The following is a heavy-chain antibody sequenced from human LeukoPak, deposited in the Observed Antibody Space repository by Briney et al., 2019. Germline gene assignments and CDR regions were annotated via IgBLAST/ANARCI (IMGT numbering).Heavy chain of an antibody. CDR1: GFTFSDFS. CDR3: ARGRHTGVVDWSSNAFDL. CDR2: IRRQNTYI. Sequence: GGSLRLSCAASGFTFSDFSFNWVRQAPGKGLEWVSSIRRQNTYIYYADSVKGRFTISRDNAKTSLFLEMNSLGVEDTAVYYCARGRHTGVVDWSSNAFDLWGQGTMVTVSS. D-gene: IGHD2-21*01. V-gene: IGHV3-21*01. J-gene: IGHJ3*01.